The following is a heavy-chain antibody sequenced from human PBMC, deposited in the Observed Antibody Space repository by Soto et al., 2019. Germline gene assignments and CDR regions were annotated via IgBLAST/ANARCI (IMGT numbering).Heavy chain of an antibody. CDR1: GYIFINYG. Sequence: ASVKVSCKASGYIFINYGITWVRQAPGQGLEWMGWISGYNGNTKYANKLQGRVTMTTDASTTTAYMELRSLRSDDTAVYYCARDEVPAANWLDRWGQGTLVTVSS. V-gene: IGHV1-18*01. CDR2: ISGYNGNT. J-gene: IGHJ5*02. CDR3: ARDEVPAANWLDR. D-gene: IGHD2-2*01.